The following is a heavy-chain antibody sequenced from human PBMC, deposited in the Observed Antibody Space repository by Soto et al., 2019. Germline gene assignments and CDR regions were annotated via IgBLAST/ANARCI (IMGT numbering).Heavy chain of an antibody. CDR1: GFSFSDHA. CDR3: TSTRPGTNVFDI. J-gene: IGHJ3*02. V-gene: IGHV3-30-3*01. CDR2: VAHDGTSK. D-gene: IGHD1-1*01. Sequence: PGGSLRLSCAASGFSFSDHAMHWVRRAPGKGLEWVALVAHDGTSKYYAGSVKGRFTFSRDDSENTLFLQMSALKPEDTGVYFCTSTRPGTNVFDIWGPGTMVT.